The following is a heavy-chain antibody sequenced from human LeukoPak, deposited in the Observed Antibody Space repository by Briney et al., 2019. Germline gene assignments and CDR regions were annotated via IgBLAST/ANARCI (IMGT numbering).Heavy chain of an antibody. V-gene: IGHV3-21*01. CDR1: GFTFSSYS. J-gene: IGHJ4*02. CDR2: ISSSSSYT. Sequence: GGSLRLSCAASGFTFSSYSMNWVRQAPGKGLEWVSSISSSSSYTYYADSVKGRFTISRDNAKNSLYLQMNSLRAKDTAVYYCATTHRTPRHLGQGTLVTVSS. CDR3: ATTHRTPRH. D-gene: IGHD4-23*01.